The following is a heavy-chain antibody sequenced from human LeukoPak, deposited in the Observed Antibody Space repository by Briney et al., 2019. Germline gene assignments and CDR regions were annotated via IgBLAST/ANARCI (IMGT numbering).Heavy chain of an antibody. CDR3: ARAHGSAEDS. V-gene: IGHV4-4*01. J-gene: IGHJ4*02. CDR1: GFTFSTYSM. CDR2: IYHSGST. Sequence: GSLRLSCVASGFTFSTYSMNWVRQAPGKGLEWIGEIYHSGSTNYNPSLKSRVTLSVDKSKNQFSLKLNSVAAADTAVYFCARAHGSAEDSWGQGTLVTVSS. D-gene: IGHD2-15*01.